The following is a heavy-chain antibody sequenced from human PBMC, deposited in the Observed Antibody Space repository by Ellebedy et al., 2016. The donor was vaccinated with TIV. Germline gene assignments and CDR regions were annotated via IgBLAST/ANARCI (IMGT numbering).Heavy chain of an antibody. D-gene: IGHD2-15*01. Sequence: SETLSLTXAVSGGSISSGGYFWSWIRQHPGKGLEWIGNIYYAGSTSYFPSLKSRVTISIDTSKNQFSLKLNSVTAADTAVYYCARLAEDLDVWGQGTTVTVSS. CDR2: IYYAGST. CDR1: GGSISSGGYF. CDR3: ARLAEDLDV. V-gene: IGHV4-30-2*01. J-gene: IGHJ6*02.